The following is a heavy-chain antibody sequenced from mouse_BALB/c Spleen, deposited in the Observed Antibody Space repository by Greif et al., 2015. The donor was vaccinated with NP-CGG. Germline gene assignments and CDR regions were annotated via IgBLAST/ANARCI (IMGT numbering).Heavy chain of an antibody. D-gene: IGHD2-4*01. CDR3: ARSTMITEAMDY. V-gene: IGHV5-17*02. CDR1: GFTFSSFG. J-gene: IGHJ4*01. Sequence: DVQLVESGGGLVQPGGSRKLSCAASGFTFSSFGMHWVRQAPEKGLEWVAYISSGSSTIYYADTVKGRFTISRDNPKNTLFLQMTSLRSEDTAMYYCARSTMITEAMDYWGQGTSVTVSS. CDR2: ISSGSSTI.